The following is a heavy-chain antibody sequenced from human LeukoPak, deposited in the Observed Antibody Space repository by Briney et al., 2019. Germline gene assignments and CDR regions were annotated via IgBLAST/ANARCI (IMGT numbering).Heavy chain of an antibody. CDR1: GGSISSYY. CDR3: ARGSGVVWFGGIGAFDI. J-gene: IGHJ3*02. V-gene: IGHV4-59*01. D-gene: IGHD3-10*01. Sequence: NSSETLSLTCTVSGGSISSYYWSWIRQPPGKGLEWIGYIYYSGSTNYNPSLKSRVTISVDTSKNQFSLKLSSVTAADTAVYYCARGSGVVWFGGIGAFDIWGQGTMVTVSS. CDR2: IYYSGST.